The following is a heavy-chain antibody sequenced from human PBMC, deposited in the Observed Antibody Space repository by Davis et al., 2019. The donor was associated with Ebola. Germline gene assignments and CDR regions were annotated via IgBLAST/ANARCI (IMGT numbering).Heavy chain of an antibody. CDR1: GFTFSSYA. Sequence: GESLKISCAASGFTFSSYAMSWVRQAPGKGLEWVSAISGSGGSTYYADSVKGRFTISRDNSKNTLYLQMNSLRAEDTAVYYCAREYCSGGSCYSRWFGLFDYWGQGTLVTVSS. CDR3: AREYCSGGSCYSRWFGLFDY. J-gene: IGHJ4*02. D-gene: IGHD2-15*01. CDR2: ISGSGGST. V-gene: IGHV3-23*01.